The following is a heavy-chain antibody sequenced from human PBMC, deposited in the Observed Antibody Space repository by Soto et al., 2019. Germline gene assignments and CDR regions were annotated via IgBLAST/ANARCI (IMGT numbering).Heavy chain of an antibody. D-gene: IGHD1-7*01. Sequence: EVQLLESGGVLVQPGGSLRLSCAASGFTFSSYAMNWFRQAPGKGLECVSGLSGGGVSTYYADSGKGRITISRDNFKSTLYLQMNSMRAEDTAVYYCARASPGTTWEDWGQGTLVTGSS. CDR2: LSGGGVST. V-gene: IGHV3-23*01. CDR3: ARASPGTTWED. J-gene: IGHJ4*01. CDR1: GFTFSSYA.